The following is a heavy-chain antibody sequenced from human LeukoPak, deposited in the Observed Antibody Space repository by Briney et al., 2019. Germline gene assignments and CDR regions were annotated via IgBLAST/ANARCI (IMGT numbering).Heavy chain of an antibody. CDR1: GGSISSYY. CDR3: ARTRGSPTSYYYGSGSWDAFDI. CDR2: IYYSGST. Sequence: SETLSLTCTVSGGSISSYYWSWIRQPPGKGLEWIGYIYYSGSTNYNPSLKSRVTISVDTSKNQFSLKLSSVTAADTAVYYCARTRGSPTSYYYGSGSWDAFDIWGQGTMVTVSS. D-gene: IGHD3-10*01. V-gene: IGHV4-59*01. J-gene: IGHJ3*02.